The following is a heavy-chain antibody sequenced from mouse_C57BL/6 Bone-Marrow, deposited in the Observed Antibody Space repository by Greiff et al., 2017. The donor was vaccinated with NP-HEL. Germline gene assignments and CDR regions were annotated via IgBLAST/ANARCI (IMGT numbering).Heavy chain of an antibody. Sequence: EVNVVESGGGLVQPGGSRGLSCEGSGFTFSGFWMSWVRQTPGKTLEWIGDINSDGSAINYAPSIKDRFTIFRDNDKSTLYLQMSNVRSEDTATYFCVRGDFDVWGTGTTVTVSS. J-gene: IGHJ1*03. V-gene: IGHV11-2*01. CDR3: VRGDFDV. CDR1: GFTFSGFW. CDR2: INSDGSAI.